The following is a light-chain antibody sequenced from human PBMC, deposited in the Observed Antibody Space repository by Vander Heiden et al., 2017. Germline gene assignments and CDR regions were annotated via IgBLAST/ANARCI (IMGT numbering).Light chain of an antibody. CDR3: SSYTSSSPLDV. CDR2: DVS. J-gene: IGLJ1*01. Sequence: QSALTQPASVSGSPGQSITISCTGTSSEVGGYNYVSWYQQHPGKAPKLMIYDVSNRPSGVSNRFSGSKSGNTASLTISRLQAEDEADYYCSSYTSSSPLDVFGTGTKVTVL. V-gene: IGLV2-14*03. CDR1: SSEVGGYNY.